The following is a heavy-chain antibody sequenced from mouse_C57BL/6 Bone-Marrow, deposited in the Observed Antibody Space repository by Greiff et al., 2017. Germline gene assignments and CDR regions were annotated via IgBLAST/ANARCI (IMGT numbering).Heavy chain of an antibody. CDR3: ARQGVTTVVAPYAMDY. J-gene: IGHJ4*01. CDR2: ISSGGSYT. Sequence: EVQRVESGGDLVKPGGSLKLSCAASGFTFSSYGMSWVRQTPDKRLEWVATISSGGSYTYYPDSVKGRFTISRDNAKNTLYLQMSSLKSEDTAMYYCARQGVTTVVAPYAMDYWGQGTSVTVSS. D-gene: IGHD1-1*01. CDR1: GFTFSSYG. V-gene: IGHV5-6*01.